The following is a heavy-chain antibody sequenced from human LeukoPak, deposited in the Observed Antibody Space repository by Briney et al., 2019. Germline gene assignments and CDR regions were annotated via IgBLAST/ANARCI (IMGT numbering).Heavy chain of an antibody. CDR3: AGSGSFYYVGGY. J-gene: IGHJ4*02. CDR1: GGSISSGGYY. Sequence: PSETLSLTCTVSGGSISSGGYYWSWIRQHPGKGLEWIGYIYYSGSTYYSPSLKSRVTISVDTSKNQFSLKLSSVTAADTAVYYCAGSGSFYYVGGYWGQGTLVTVSS. V-gene: IGHV4-31*03. CDR2: IYYSGST. D-gene: IGHD1-26*01.